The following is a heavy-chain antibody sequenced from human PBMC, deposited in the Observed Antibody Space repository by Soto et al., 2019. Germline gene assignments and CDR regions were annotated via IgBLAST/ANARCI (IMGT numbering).Heavy chain of an antibody. Sequence: SETLSLTCTVSGGSVSSYYWSWIRQPPGNGLEWIGYIYYSGRTNYNPSLKSRFTISVDTSKNQFSLKLSSVTAADTAVYYCAIGYCSSTSCSEFDYWGQGTLVTSPQ. D-gene: IGHD2-2*01. CDR1: GGSVSSYY. V-gene: IGHV4-59*02. CDR2: IYYSGRT. J-gene: IGHJ4*02. CDR3: AIGYCSSTSCSEFDY.